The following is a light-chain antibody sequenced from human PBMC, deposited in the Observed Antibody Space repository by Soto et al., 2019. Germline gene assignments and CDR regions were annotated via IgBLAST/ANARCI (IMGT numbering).Light chain of an antibody. V-gene: IGKV3-11*01. Sequence: EIVLTQSPATLSLSPGERATRSCRASQTVSSSLAWYQQKPGQAPRLLIYEASNRATGIPARFSGSGSGADFTLTISSLEPEDFALYYCQQHINWPLTFGGGTKVEIK. CDR2: EAS. CDR3: QQHINWPLT. CDR1: QTVSSS. J-gene: IGKJ4*01.